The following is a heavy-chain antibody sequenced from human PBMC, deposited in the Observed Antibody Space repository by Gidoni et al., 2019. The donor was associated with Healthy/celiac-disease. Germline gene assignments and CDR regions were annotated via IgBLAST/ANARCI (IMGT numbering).Heavy chain of an antibody. V-gene: IGHV3-21*01. D-gene: IGHD3-22*01. CDR3: AREAPYYYDSSGLLDAFDI. CDR2: FSSSSSYI. Sequence: EVQLVESGGGLVKPGGSLRLSCAASGFTFSSYSMNWVRQAPGKGLEWVSSFSSSSSYIYYADSVKGRFTISRDNAQNSLYLQMNSLRAEDTAVYYCAREAPYYYDSSGLLDAFDIWGQGTLVTVSS. CDR1: GFTFSSYS. J-gene: IGHJ3*02.